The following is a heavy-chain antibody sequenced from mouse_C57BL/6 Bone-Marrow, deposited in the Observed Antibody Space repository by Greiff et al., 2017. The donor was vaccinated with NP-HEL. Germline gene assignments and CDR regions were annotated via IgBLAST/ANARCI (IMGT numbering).Heavy chain of an antibody. CDR1: GFTFSSYG. CDR2: ISSGGSYT. CDR3: ARRLYYGNSDAMDY. J-gene: IGHJ4*01. V-gene: IGHV5-6*01. Sequence: EVQLQESGGDLVKPGGSLKLSCAASGFTFSSYGMSWVRQTPDKRLEWVATISSGGSYTYYPASVKGRFTISRDNDKNTLYLQMSSLKSEDTAMYYCARRLYYGNSDAMDYWGQGTSVTVSS. D-gene: IGHD2-1*01.